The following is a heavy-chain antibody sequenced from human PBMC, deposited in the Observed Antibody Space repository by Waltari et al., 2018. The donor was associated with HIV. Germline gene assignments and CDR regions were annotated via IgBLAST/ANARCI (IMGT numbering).Heavy chain of an antibody. CDR3: ARDRQPFHI. CDR1: GFTFSHYW. CDR2: INDEGSST. V-gene: IGHV3-74*01. Sequence: EMQLVESGGGLVLPGGSLRLYCAASGFTFSHYWMHRIRQAPGKGMVCVSRINDEGSSTAYADSVKGRFTISRDTAKITLYLQMNSLRAEDTTVYYCARDRQPFHILGQGTIVTVSS. D-gene: IGHD6-13*01. J-gene: IGHJ3*02.